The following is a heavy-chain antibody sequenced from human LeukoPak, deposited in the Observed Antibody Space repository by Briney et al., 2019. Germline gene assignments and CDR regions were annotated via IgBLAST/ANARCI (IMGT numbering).Heavy chain of an antibody. Sequence: ASVKVSCKASGYSFTSHDINWVRQATGQGLEWMGWMNPNSGNTGYAQKFQGRATMTTDTSMKTAYIELSSLRSEDTAVYYCARAGRKYAFDYWGRGTLVTVSS. CDR3: ARAGRKYAFDY. CDR2: MNPNSGNT. J-gene: IGHJ4*02. CDR1: GYSFTSHD. V-gene: IGHV1-8*01.